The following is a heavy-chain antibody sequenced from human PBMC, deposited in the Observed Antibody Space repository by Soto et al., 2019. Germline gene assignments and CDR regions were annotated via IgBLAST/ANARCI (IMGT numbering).Heavy chain of an antibody. CDR1: GYSFTSYW. CDR2: IYPGDSDT. V-gene: IGHV5-51*01. D-gene: IGHD2-15*01. CDR3: ARAGYCSGGSCYYYYYYMDV. Sequence: LGESLKISCKGSGYSFTSYWIGWVRQMPGKGLEWMGIIYPGDSDTRYSPSFQGQVTISADKSISTAYLQWSSLKASDTAMYYCARAGYCSGGSCYYYYYYMDVWGKGTTVTVSS. J-gene: IGHJ6*03.